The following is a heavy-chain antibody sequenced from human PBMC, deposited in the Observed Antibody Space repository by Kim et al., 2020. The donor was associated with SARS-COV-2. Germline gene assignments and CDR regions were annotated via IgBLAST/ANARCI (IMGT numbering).Heavy chain of an antibody. CDR1: GFTFSSYA. Sequence: GGSLRLSCAASGFTFSSYAMHWVRQAPGKGLEWVAVISYDGSNKYYADSVKGRFTISRDNSKNTLYLQMNSLRAEDTAVYYCARDYYDSSGYDNNWFDP. J-gene: IGHJ5*02. V-gene: IGHV3-30*04. CDR2: ISYDGSNK. D-gene: IGHD3-22*01. CDR3: ARDYYDSSGYDNNWFDP.